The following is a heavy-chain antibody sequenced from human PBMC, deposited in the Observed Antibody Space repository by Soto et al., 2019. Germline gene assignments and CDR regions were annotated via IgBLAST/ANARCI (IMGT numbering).Heavy chain of an antibody. J-gene: IGHJ4*02. V-gene: IGHV3-23*01. Sequence: VELLESGGGLVQPGGSLTLACAATGVSFSNYAMHWVRQAPGKGLEWVSTIKDSGDSTYYLDSVRGRFTISRDYSRNTLYLQMTSLRAEDTALYHCVKGGASYTSCWYANWGQGILVSVSS. CDR2: IKDSGDST. CDR1: GVSFSNYA. CDR3: VKGGASYTSCWYAN. D-gene: IGHD6-13*01.